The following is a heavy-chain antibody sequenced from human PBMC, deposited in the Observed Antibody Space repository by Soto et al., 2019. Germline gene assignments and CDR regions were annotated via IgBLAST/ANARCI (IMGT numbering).Heavy chain of an antibody. CDR3: AKSGYSTSAHFDH. CDR1: GFPLYNYA. Sequence: PGGSLRLSCAASGFPLYNYAMSWVRQAPGKGLEWIAVILGDYSTTYYADSVKGRFTISRDFSQNMLFLQMNSLSVEDTAVYYCAKSGYSTSAHFDHWGQGSLVTVSS. D-gene: IGHD1-26*01. CDR2: ILGDYSTT. V-gene: IGHV3-23*03. J-gene: IGHJ4*02.